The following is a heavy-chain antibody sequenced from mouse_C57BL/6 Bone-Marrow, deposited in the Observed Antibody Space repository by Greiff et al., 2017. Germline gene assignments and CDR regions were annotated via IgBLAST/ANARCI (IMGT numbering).Heavy chain of an antibody. D-gene: IGHD2-3*01. CDR3: ARVYGGYYDAMDY. CDR2: IYPGSGST. V-gene: IGHV1-55*01. J-gene: IGHJ4*01. CDR1: GYTFTSYW. Sequence: VQLQQSGAELVKPGASVKMSCKASGYTFTSYWITWVKQRPGQGLEWIGDIYPGSGSTYYNEKFKSQATLTVDTSSSTAYMHLNSLTSEDSAVDYCARVYGGYYDAMDYWGQGTSVTVSS.